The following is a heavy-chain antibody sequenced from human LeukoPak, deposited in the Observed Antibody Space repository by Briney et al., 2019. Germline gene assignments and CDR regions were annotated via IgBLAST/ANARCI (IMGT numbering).Heavy chain of an antibody. Sequence: GRSLRLSCAASGFTFNNYAMHWVRQAPGKGLEWVAVKSYDGSNKYYADSVKGRFTISRDNSKNTLYLQMNSLRAEDTAVYYCAKERPLVVVTATFDYWGQGTLVTVSS. J-gene: IGHJ4*02. CDR2: KSYDGSNK. V-gene: IGHV3-30-3*01. CDR3: AKERPLVVVTATFDY. D-gene: IGHD2-21*02. CDR1: GFTFNNYA.